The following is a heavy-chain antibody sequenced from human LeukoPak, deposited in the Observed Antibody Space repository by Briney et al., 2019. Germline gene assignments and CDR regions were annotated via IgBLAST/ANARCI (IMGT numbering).Heavy chain of an antibody. D-gene: IGHD6-13*01. CDR2: IYYTGST. J-gene: IGHJ3*02. Sequence: SETLSLTCTVSGGSISSYYWSWIRQPPGKGLEWIWYIYYTGSTNYNPSLKSRVTISVDTSKDQFSLKLSSVTAADTAVYYCARVLSAAAGTVAFDIWGQGTMVTVSS. CDR1: GGSISSYY. CDR3: ARVLSAAAGTVAFDI. V-gene: IGHV4-59*08.